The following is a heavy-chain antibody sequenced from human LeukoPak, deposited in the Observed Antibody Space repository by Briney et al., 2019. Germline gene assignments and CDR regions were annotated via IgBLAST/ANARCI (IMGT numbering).Heavy chain of an antibody. Sequence: PGRSLRLSCAASGFIFSSYEMNWVRQAPGKGLEWVSYISSSGGSIYYADSVKGRFTISRDNAKNSLYLQMNSLRAEDTAVYYCARAREYCSSTSCYTYGMDVWGQGTMVTVS. J-gene: IGHJ6*02. CDR1: GFIFSSYE. D-gene: IGHD2-2*02. CDR3: ARAREYCSSTSCYTYGMDV. V-gene: IGHV3-48*03. CDR2: ISSSGGSI.